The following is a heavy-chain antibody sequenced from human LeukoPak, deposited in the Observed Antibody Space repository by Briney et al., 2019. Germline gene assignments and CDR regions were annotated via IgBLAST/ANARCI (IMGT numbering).Heavy chain of an antibody. CDR2: ISSSGSTI. CDR3: ASRTTVVTLAFDY. V-gene: IGHV3-11*01. CDR1: RFTLSDYY. Sequence: GGSLRLSCAASRFTLSDYYMSWIRQAPGKGLEWVSYISSSGSTIYYADSVKGRFTISRDNAKNSLYLQMNSLRAEDTAVYYCASRTTVVTLAFDYWGQGTLVTVSS. J-gene: IGHJ4*02. D-gene: IGHD4-23*01.